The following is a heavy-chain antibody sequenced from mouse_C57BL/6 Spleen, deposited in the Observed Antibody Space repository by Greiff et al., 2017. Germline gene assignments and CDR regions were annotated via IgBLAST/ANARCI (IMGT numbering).Heavy chain of an antibody. V-gene: IGHV1-52*01. CDR3: AREDYGLYYAMDY. Sequence: QVQLQQPGAELVRPGSSVKLSCKASGYTFTSYWMHWVKQRPIQGLEWIGNIDPSDSETHYNQKFKDKATLTVDKSSSTAYMQLSSLTSEDSAVYYGAREDYGLYYAMDYWGQGTSVTVSS. CDR1: GYTFTSYW. D-gene: IGHD2-4*01. J-gene: IGHJ4*01. CDR2: IDPSDSET.